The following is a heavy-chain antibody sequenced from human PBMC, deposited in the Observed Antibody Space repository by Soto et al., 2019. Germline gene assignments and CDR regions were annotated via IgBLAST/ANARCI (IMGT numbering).Heavy chain of an antibody. V-gene: IGHV3-30*18. D-gene: IGHD6-13*01. CDR2: VSYDGSSQ. CDR3: AKAHGYSSSWRAAS. CDR1: GFTFNKHG. J-gene: IGHJ5*02. Sequence: QVHLVESGGGVVQPGRSLRLSCAASGFTFNKHGIHWVRQAPGKGLEWVAVVSYDGSSQYYADSVKGRFTISRDNSKNMVYLEMTTLRREDAAVYYCAKAHGYSSSWRAASWGQGTRVTVSA.